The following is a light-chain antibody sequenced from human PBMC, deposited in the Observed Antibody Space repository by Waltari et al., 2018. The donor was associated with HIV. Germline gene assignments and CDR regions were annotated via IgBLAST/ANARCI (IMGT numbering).Light chain of an antibody. CDR1: SSNIGRQA. Sequence: QPVLTQPPSASGTPGQRVIISCSGSSSNIGRQAVSWYQHLPGATPTLLIFGNNQRSSGVPDRVSGSKSATSASLAISGLRSVDEADYSCAAWDDSLDGPVFGGGTKLTVL. CDR2: GNN. CDR3: AAWDDSLDGPV. J-gene: IGLJ2*01. V-gene: IGLV1-44*01.